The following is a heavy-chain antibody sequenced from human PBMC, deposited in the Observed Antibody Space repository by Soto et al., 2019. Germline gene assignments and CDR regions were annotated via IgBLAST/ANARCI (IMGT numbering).Heavy chain of an antibody. Sequence: SVEVSCKASGATFTSSTVNWVRQARGQPPEWIGWILVGSGQTNSAQKFQGRVAITRDMSTYTAYLELNSLRSDDSAVYYCAAISSGYYRVFDYWGQGTPVTVSS. V-gene: IGHV1-58*01. CDR3: AAISSGYYRVFDY. CDR1: GATFTSST. D-gene: IGHD3-22*01. CDR2: ILVGSGQT. J-gene: IGHJ4*02.